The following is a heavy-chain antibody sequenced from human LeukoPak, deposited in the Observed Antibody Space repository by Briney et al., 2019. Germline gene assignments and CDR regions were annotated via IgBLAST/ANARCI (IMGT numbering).Heavy chain of an antibody. CDR2: IYSGGST. Sequence: GGSLRLSCAASGFTVSSNYMSWVRQAPGKGLEWVSVIYSGGSTYYADSVKGRFTISRDNAKNSLYLQMNSLRVEDTAVYYCARTLVAAPGSKGGPWGQGTLVTVSS. D-gene: IGHD6-13*01. CDR3: ARTLVAAPGSKGGP. J-gene: IGHJ5*02. CDR1: GFTVSSNY. V-gene: IGHV3-53*01.